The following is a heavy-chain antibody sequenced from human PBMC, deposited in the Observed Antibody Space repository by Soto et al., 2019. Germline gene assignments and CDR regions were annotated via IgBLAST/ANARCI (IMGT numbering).Heavy chain of an antibody. Sequence: ASVKVSCKASGGSFSSYIVSWMRQAPGQGLEWMGRIIPILGVTYYAQKFQGRVTITTDTSTSTAYMELSSLRSEDTAVYYCARGFPLWFDPWGQGTLVTVSS. CDR3: ARGFPLWFDP. CDR2: IIPILGVT. CDR1: GGSFSSYI. V-gene: IGHV1-69*02. J-gene: IGHJ5*02. D-gene: IGHD3-16*02.